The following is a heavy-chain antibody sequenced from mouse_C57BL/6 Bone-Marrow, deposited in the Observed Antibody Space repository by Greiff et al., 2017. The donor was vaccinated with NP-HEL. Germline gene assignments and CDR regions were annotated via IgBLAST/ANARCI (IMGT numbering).Heavy chain of an antibody. CDR2: IDPSDSYT. CDR3: ASYVPWFAY. CDR1: GYTFTSYW. Sequence: QVQLQQPGAELVKPGASVKLSCKASGYTFTSYWMQWVKQRPGQGLEWIGEIDPSDSYTNYNQKFKGKATLTVDTSSSTTYMQISSLTSEYSAIYYCASYVPWFAYWGQGTLVTVSA. J-gene: IGHJ3*01. V-gene: IGHV1-50*01.